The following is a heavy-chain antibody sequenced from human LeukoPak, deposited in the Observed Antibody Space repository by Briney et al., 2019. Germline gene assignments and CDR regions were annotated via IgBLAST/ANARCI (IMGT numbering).Heavy chain of an antibody. Sequence: GGSLRLSCAASGFTFNDYYMNWIRQAPPKGLEWVSYISSSGDTIYYADSVKGRFTISRDNAKNSLYLQINSLRAEDTALYYCAKGRGYSYGYLADYWGQGTLVTVSS. D-gene: IGHD5-18*01. J-gene: IGHJ4*02. CDR2: ISSSGDTI. CDR3: AKGRGYSYGYLADY. CDR1: GFTFNDYY. V-gene: IGHV3-11*01.